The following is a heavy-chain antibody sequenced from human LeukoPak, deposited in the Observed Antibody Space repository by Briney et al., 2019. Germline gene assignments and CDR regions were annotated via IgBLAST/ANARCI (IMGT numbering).Heavy chain of an antibody. CDR2: ISYDGSNK. V-gene: IGHV3-30*04. J-gene: IGHJ4*02. D-gene: IGHD3-22*01. Sequence: GRSLRLSCAASGFTFSSYAMHWVRQAPGKGLEWVAVISYDGSNKYCADSVRGRFTISRDNSMNTLYLQMNSLRPEDTAVYYCAKDRNDTQKGLYYFDYWGQGTLVTVSS. CDR1: GFTFSSYA. CDR3: AKDRNDTQKGLYYFDY.